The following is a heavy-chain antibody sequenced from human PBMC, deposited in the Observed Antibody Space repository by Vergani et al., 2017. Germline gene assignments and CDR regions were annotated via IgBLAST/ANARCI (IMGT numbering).Heavy chain of an antibody. CDR3: AREKVVVVKPDLLTRYYYYGMDV. J-gene: IGHJ6*02. V-gene: IGHV3-21*01. Sequence: EVQLVESGGGLVKPGGSLRLSCAASGFTFSSYSMNWVRQAPGKGLEWVSSISSSSSYTNYADSVKGRFTISRDNAKNSLYLQMNSLRAEDTAVYYCAREKVVVVKPDLLTRYYYYGMDVWGQGTTVTVSS. CDR1: GFTFSSYS. D-gene: IGHD2-2*01. CDR2: ISSSSSYT.